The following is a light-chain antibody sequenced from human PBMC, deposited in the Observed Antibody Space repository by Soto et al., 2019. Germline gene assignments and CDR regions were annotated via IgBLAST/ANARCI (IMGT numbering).Light chain of an antibody. CDR2: DAS. V-gene: IGKV3-11*01. CDR1: QSVSSY. J-gene: IGKJ4*01. CDR3: QQRSNWLT. Sequence: EIVMTQSPATLSVSPGERATLSCRASQSVSSYLAWYQQKPGQAPRLLIYDASSRATGIPARFSGSGSGTDFTLTISSLEPEDFAVYYCQQRSNWLTFGGGTKVDIK.